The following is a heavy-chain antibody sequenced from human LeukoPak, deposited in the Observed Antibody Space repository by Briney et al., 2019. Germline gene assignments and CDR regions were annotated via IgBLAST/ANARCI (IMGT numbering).Heavy chain of an antibody. CDR3: ARVTDYDSSGYYGWYFDL. Sequence: ASVKVSCKVSGYTFTSYGISWVRQAPGQGLEWMEWISAYNGNTNYAQKLQGRVTMTTDTSTSTAYMELRSLRSDDTAVYYCARVTDYDSSGYYGWYFDLWGPGTLVTVSS. CDR2: ISAYNGNT. D-gene: IGHD3-22*01. J-gene: IGHJ2*01. CDR1: GYTFTSYG. V-gene: IGHV1-18*01.